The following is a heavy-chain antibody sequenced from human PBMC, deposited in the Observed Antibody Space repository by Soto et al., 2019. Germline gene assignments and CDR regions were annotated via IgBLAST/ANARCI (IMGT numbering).Heavy chain of an antibody. J-gene: IGHJ6*02. CDR3: ARDRNVYFYHDSSGYYGGDYYYGMDV. D-gene: IGHD3-22*01. V-gene: IGHV1-69*13. CDR1: GGTFSSYA. Sequence: GASVKVSCKASGGTFSSYAISWVRQAPGQGLEWMGGIIPIFGTANYAQKFQGRVTITADESTSTAYMELSSLRSEDTAVYYCARDRNVYFYHDSSGYYGGDYYYGMDVWGQGTTVTVSS. CDR2: IIPIFGTA.